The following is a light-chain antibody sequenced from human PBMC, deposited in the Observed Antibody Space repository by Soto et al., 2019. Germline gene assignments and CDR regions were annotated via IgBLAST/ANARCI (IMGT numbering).Light chain of an antibody. Sequence: QSALTQPPSASGSPGQSVTISCTGTSSDVGAYQYVSWYQQYPGKAPKLMIYEVSQRPSGVPDRFSGSKSGNTASLTVSGLQAEYEADYYSTSYVGSNIWVFGGGTKLTVL. CDR3: TSYVGSNIWV. CDR1: SSDVGAYQY. V-gene: IGLV2-8*01. CDR2: EVS. J-gene: IGLJ3*02.